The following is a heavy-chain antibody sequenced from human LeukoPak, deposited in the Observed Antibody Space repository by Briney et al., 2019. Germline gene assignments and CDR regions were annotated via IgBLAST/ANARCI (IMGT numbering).Heavy chain of an antibody. D-gene: IGHD6-6*01. CDR2: IYYSGST. CDR1: GGSVSSGSYY. V-gene: IGHV4-61*01. Sequence: SETLSLTCTVSGGSVSSGSYYWSWIRQPPGKGLEWIGYIYYSGSTNYKPSLKSRVIISLDTSKNQFSLKLSSVTAADTAVYYCARHRAPSSSSPFDYWGQGNLVTVSS. J-gene: IGHJ4*02. CDR3: ARHRAPSSSSPFDY.